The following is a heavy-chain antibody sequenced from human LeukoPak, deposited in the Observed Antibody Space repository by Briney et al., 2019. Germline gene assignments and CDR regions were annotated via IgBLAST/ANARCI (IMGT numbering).Heavy chain of an antibody. J-gene: IGHJ6*04. Sequence: GGSLRLSCAASRFTFSGYSMNWVRQAPGKGLEWVSSISSSGSTIYYADSVKGRFTISRDNAKNSLYLQMNSLRAEDTAVYYCAELGITMIGGVWGKGTTVTISS. CDR3: AELGITMIGGV. CDR1: RFTFSGYS. V-gene: IGHV3-48*04. CDR2: ISSSGSTI. D-gene: IGHD3-10*02.